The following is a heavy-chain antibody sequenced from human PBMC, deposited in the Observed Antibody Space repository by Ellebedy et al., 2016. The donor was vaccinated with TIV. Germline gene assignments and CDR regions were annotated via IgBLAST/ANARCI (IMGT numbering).Heavy chain of an antibody. Sequence: SETLSLTCAVSGGSLSDNYWTWIQQPPGKGLEWIGYLYYTGSTNYNPSLKSRVTISVNTPRNQFSLKLNSVTAADTAVYYCVSSVSVDAFDLWGQGTMVTVSS. CDR1: GGSLSDNY. D-gene: IGHD3-10*01. CDR2: LYYTGST. V-gene: IGHV4-59*01. J-gene: IGHJ3*01. CDR3: VSSVSVDAFDL.